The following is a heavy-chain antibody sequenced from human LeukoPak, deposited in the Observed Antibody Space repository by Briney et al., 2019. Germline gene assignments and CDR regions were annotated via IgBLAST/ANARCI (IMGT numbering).Heavy chain of an antibody. V-gene: IGHV4-38-2*02. D-gene: IGHD3-3*01. CDR1: DYSMSSAYY. J-gene: IGHJ6*03. CDR2: IFHSGST. Sequence: KTSETLSLTCSVSDYSMSSAYYWGWIRQPPGKGLEWIGSIFHSGSTSYSPSLKSRVTISADTSKNQFSLNLTSVTAADTAVYYCARAGPSNVLRFLEWLTNPTTGYYYYMDVWGKGTTVTVSS. CDR3: ARAGPSNVLRFLEWLTNPTTGYYYYMDV.